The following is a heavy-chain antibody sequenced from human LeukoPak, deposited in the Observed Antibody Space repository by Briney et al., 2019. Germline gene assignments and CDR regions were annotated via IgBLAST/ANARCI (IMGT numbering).Heavy chain of an antibody. D-gene: IGHD2-15*01. J-gene: IGHJ4*02. V-gene: IGHV7-4-1*02. CDR1: GYTFTSYA. CDR2: INTNTGNP. CDR3: VLAATLGTFDY. Sequence: ASVKVSCKASGYTFTSYAMNWVRQAPGQGLGWMGWINTNTGNPTYAQGFTGRFVFSLDTSVSTAYLQISSLKAEDTAVYYCVLAATLGTFDYWGQGTLVTVSS.